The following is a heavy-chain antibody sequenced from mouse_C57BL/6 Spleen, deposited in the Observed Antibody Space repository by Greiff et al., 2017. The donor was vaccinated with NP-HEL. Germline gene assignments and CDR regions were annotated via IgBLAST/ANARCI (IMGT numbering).Heavy chain of an antibody. D-gene: IGHD2-3*01. CDR3: ARPYDGYYAYAMDY. CDR2: IHPNSGST. CDR1: GYTFTSYW. Sequence: QVQLQQPGAELVKPGASVKLSCKASGYTFTSYWMHWVKQRPGQGLEWIGMIHPNSGSTNYNEKFKSKATLTVDKSSSTAYMQLSSLTSEDSAVYYCARPYDGYYAYAMDYWGQGTSVTVSS. J-gene: IGHJ4*01. V-gene: IGHV1-64*01.